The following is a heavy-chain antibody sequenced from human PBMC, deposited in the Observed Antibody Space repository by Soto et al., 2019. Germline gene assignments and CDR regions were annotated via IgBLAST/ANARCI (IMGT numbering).Heavy chain of an antibody. CDR1: GFPLSTYG. CDR3: ARIRGYGYDVDV. V-gene: IGHV3-23*01. Sequence: EVQLLESGGGLVQPGGCLRLSCAASGFPLSTYGMRWVRQAPGKGLEWVSSITGTGGDTYYADSVKGRFTSSRDNSNNMLYLQMNSLRVEDTAVYYCARIRGYGYDVDVWGQRPTITVSS. CDR2: ITGTGGDT. J-gene: IGHJ6*02. D-gene: IGHD5-12*01.